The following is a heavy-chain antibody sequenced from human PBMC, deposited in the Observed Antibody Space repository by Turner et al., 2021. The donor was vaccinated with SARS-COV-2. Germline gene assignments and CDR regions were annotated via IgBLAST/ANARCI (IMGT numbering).Heavy chain of an antibody. J-gene: IGHJ3*02. CDR3: AKDMSTTPIAVAGRGAFDI. V-gene: IGHV3-23*01. CDR2: MSGSCGST. CDR1: GFTFSSYA. D-gene: IGHD6-19*01. Sequence: EVLLLVSGGGLVQLGGSLRLSCAAPGFTFSSYATSWLRPAPGKGLEWVSAMSGSCGSTYYADSVKGRFTISRDDSKNTLYLQMNSLRAEDTAVYYCAKDMSTTPIAVAGRGAFDIWGQGTKVTVSS.